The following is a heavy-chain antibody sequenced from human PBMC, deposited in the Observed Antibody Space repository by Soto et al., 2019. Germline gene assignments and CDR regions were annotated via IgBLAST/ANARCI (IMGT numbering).Heavy chain of an antibody. CDR1: GFIFSNTW. Sequence: PGGSLRLSCAASGFIFSNTWINWVRPAPGKGLEWVGRIKTKIEGGTTNYAAPVKGRFTVSGDDSKNTVYLHMNSLRTEDTAVYYCTADIPNISANYGMDVWGQGTTVTVS. CDR3: TADIPNISANYGMDV. D-gene: IGHD6-25*01. J-gene: IGHJ6*02. CDR2: IKTKIEGGTT. V-gene: IGHV3-15*07.